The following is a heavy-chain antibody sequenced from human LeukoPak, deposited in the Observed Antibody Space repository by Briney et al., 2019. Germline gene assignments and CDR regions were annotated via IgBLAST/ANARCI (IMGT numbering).Heavy chain of an antibody. CDR3: ARVSGNGVDTKCFDY. CDR1: GGSISSSSYY. J-gene: IGHJ4*02. CDR2: IYYSGST. V-gene: IGHV4-39*07. Sequence: SETLSLTCTVSGGSISSSSYYWGWIRQPPGKGLEWIGSIYYSGSTYYNPSLKSRVTISVDTSKNQFSLKLSSVTAADTAVYYCARVSGNGVDTKCFDYWGQGTLVTVSS. D-gene: IGHD4-23*01.